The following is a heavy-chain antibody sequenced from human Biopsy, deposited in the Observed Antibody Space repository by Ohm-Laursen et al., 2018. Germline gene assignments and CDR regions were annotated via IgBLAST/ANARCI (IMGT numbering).Heavy chain of an antibody. CDR2: ISSDGSSQ. D-gene: IGHD3-22*01. CDR3: AREGDDSSGYTPHYFDY. V-gene: IGHV3-30*03. J-gene: IGHJ4*02. Sequence: RSLRLSCAASGFTFSNYAIHWVRQAPGRGLEWVALISSDGSSQYYADSVKGRFTISRDDPKNTLYLQMNSLRAEDTAVYYCAREGDDSSGYTPHYFDYWGQGTLVTVSS. CDR1: GFTFSNYA.